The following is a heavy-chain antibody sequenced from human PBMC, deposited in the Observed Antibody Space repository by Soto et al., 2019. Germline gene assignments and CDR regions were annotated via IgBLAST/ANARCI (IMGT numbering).Heavy chain of an antibody. D-gene: IGHD3-16*01. V-gene: IGHV1-69*06. J-gene: IGHJ4*02. CDR1: GGSFSTYA. CDR2: IIPIFDSP. Sequence: QVQLVQSGAEVKKPGSSVRVSCKASGGSFSTYAFSWVRQAPGHGLEWMGGIIPIFDSPYYAQNFQGRVTIAADRSTSTVYMELSSLRSEDTAVYYCARVWGSFQLFDYWGQGTLVTVSS. CDR3: ARVWGSFQLFDY.